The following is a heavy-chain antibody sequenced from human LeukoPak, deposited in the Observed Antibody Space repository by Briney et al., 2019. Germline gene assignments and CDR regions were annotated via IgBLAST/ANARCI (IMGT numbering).Heavy chain of an antibody. Sequence: SQTLSLTCTVSGGSISSGNYYWSWIRQPAGKGLEWIGRIYTSGSTNYNPSLKSRVTISVDTSKNQFSLKLSSVTAADTAVYYCARSRYSSSPYYYYYMDVWGKGTTVAVSS. CDR1: GGSISSGNYY. CDR3: ARSRYSSSPYYYYYMDV. D-gene: IGHD6-13*01. J-gene: IGHJ6*03. CDR2: IYTSGST. V-gene: IGHV4-61*02.